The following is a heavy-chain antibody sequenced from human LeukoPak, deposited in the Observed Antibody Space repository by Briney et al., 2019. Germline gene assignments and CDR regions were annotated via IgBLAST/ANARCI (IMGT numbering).Heavy chain of an antibody. CDR1: GGSISSYY. D-gene: IGHD2-21*01. Sequence: SETLSLTCTVSGGSISSYYWSWIRQPPGKGLEWIGYIYYSGSTNYNPSLKSRVTISVDTFKNQFSLKLSSVTAADTAVYYCARVWNWFDPWGQGTLVTVSS. CDR2: IYYSGST. J-gene: IGHJ5*02. CDR3: ARVWNWFDP. V-gene: IGHV4-59*01.